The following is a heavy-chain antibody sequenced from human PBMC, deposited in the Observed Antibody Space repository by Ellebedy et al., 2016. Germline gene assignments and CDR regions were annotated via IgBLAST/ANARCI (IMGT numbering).Heavy chain of an antibody. D-gene: IGHD4-17*01. CDR3: VHRTTVTSFDC. CDR1: GFSLTTSTVV. J-gene: IGHJ4*02. V-gene: IGHV2-5*01. Sequence: SGPTLVTPTQTLTLTCTFPGFSLTTSTVVVGWVRQPPGGAPVWLAFIYGHDDKRYSPSLMNRLTITKDSSNNQVVLTLTNKDPVDTATYYCVHRTTVTSFDCWGQGTLVTVSS. CDR2: IYGHDDK.